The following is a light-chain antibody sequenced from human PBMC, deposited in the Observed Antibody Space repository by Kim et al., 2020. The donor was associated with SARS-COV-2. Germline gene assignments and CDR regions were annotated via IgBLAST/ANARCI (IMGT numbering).Light chain of an antibody. V-gene: IGKV1-33*01. Sequence: DIQMTQSPSSLSASVGDRVTITCRASQVIRNDVGWYQQKPGKAPKLLIYAASNLEAGVPSRFSGSGFGTDFTFTISSLQPEDFATYYCQQYDSLPPLTFGGGTKLEIK. J-gene: IGKJ4*01. CDR1: QVIRND. CDR2: AAS. CDR3: QQYDSLPPLT.